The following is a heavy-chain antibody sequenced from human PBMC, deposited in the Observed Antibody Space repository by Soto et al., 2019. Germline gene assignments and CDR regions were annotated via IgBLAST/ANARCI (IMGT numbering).Heavy chain of an antibody. D-gene: IGHD3-10*01. Sequence: ASVKVSCKASGYTFTNYGISWVRQAAGQGLQWMGWISTYNGSTKYAQKLQGRVTMTTDTSTSTAYMELRSLRSDDTAVFYCAREMVRGVGCDYWGQGTLVTVSS. CDR2: ISTYNGST. V-gene: IGHV1-18*01. CDR3: AREMVRGVGCDY. J-gene: IGHJ4*02. CDR1: GYTFTNYG.